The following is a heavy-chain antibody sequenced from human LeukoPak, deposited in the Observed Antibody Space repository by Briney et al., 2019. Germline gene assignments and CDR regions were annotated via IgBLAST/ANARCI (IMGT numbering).Heavy chain of an antibody. V-gene: IGHV3-53*01. CDR3: VKAQLQSAFDI. CDR1: GFTVSNSY. CDR2: IYTGGST. D-gene: IGHD5-24*01. Sequence: GGSLRLSCAASGFTVSNSYMSWVRQAPGKGLEFASIIYTGGSTHYVDSVKGRFSISRDNSKNTLYLQMNSLGVEDTAVYYCVKAQLQSAFDIWGQGTMVTVSS. J-gene: IGHJ3*02.